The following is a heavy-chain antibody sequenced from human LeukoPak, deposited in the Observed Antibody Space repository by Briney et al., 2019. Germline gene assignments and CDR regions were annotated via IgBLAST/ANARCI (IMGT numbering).Heavy chain of an antibody. V-gene: IGHV4-30-4*01. J-gene: IGHJ5*02. CDR2: NYYSGST. CDR1: GGSISSGDYY. CDR3: ARDRAHYYDSSGYAGWFDP. D-gene: IGHD3-22*01. Sequence: SETLSLTCTVSGGSISSGDYYWSWIRQPPGTGLEWIGYNYYSGSTYYNPSLKGRVTISVDTSKNQFSLKLSSVTAADTAVYYCARDRAHYYDSSGYAGWFDPWGQGTLVTVSS.